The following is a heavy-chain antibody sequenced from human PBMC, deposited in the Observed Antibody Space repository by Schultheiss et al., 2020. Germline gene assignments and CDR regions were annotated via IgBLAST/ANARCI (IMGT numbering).Heavy chain of an antibody. V-gene: IGHV3-33*01. D-gene: IGHD4-17*01. J-gene: IGHJ6*02. Sequence: GGSLRLSCAASGFTFSSYGMHWVRQAPGKGLEWVAVIWYDGSNKYYADSVKGRFTISRDNSKNTLYLQMNSLRAEDTAVYYCARDPYGDYPLYYYGMDVWGQGTTVTVSS. CDR3: ARDPYGDYPLYYYGMDV. CDR2: IWYDGSNK. CDR1: GFTFSSYG.